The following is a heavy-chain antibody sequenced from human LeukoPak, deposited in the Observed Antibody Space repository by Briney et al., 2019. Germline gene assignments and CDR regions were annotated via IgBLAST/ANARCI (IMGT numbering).Heavy chain of an antibody. D-gene: IGHD6-19*01. CDR1: GYSFTTYW. CDR3: ARSIAVTDFDY. J-gene: IGHJ4*02. V-gene: IGHV5-51*01. CDR2: IYPGDSDT. Sequence: GESLEISCKGSGYSFTTYWIGWVRQMPGKGLEWMGIIYPGDSDTRYSPSFQGQVTISADKSISTAYLQWSSLKASDTAMYYCARSIAVTDFDYWGQGTLVTVSS.